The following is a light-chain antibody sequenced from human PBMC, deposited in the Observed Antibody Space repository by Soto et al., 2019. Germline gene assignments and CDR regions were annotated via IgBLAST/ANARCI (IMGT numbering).Light chain of an antibody. V-gene: IGKV1-39*01. Sequence: DIDMTQSPSSLSASVGDTVTITCRASQNIDMYLNWYQQKPGKAPRVLISGASNLQSGVPSRFSGSGSGTDFTLTISSLQSEDFASYFCQHTFNSPPWTFGQGTK. CDR3: QHTFNSPPWT. CDR1: QNIDMY. CDR2: GAS. J-gene: IGKJ1*01.